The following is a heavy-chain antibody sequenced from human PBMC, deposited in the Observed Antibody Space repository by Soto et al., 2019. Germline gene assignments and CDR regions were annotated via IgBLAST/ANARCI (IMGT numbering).Heavy chain of an antibody. CDR2: IYTSGTT. CDR3: ARHDETPTHRGWRWFDP. J-gene: IGHJ5*02. Sequence: SETLSLTCTVSGRSMSGYYWSWIRQPAGERLEWIGRIYTSGTTDFNPSLKGRVTMSVDTSKNQFSLKLTSVTAADTALYYCARHDETPTHRGWRWFDPWGRGTLVTVSS. CDR1: GRSMSGYY. D-gene: IGHD2-15*01. V-gene: IGHV4-4*07.